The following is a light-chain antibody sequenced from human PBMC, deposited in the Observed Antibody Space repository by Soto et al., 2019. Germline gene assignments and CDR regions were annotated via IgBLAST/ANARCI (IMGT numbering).Light chain of an antibody. CDR1: QSISSW. J-gene: IGKJ4*01. Sequence: DIQMTQSPSPLSASVGDRVTITCRASQSISSWLAWYQQKPGKAPKLLIYKASSFESGVPSRFSGSGSGTEFTLTISSLQPDDFATYYCQQYNSVSLLTFGGGTKVEIK. CDR3: QQYNSVSLLT. CDR2: KAS. V-gene: IGKV1-5*03.